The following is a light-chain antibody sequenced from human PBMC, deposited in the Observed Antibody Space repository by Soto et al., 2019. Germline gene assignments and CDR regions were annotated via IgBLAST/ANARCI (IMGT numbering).Light chain of an antibody. V-gene: IGKV4-1*01. Sequence: DIVMTQSPDSLAVPLGERATINCKSSQNIFYISNNKNYLAWYQQKPGQPPKLLVYWASTRESGVPDRFSGSGSGTDFTLTISSLQAEDVAVYFCQQYYSSPTWTFGQGTKVDI. CDR3: QQYYSSPTWT. CDR1: QNIFYISNNKNY. J-gene: IGKJ1*01. CDR2: WAS.